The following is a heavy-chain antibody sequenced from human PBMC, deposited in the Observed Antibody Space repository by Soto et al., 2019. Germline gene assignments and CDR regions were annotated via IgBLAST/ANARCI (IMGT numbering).Heavy chain of an antibody. Sequence: QVQLVESGGGVVQPGRSLRLSCAVSGFTFSSYGMHWVRQAPGKGLEWVAVIWYDGSNKYYADSVNGRFTIARDNSKNTVYLQMNSLRAEDSALYYCARVMGATVTSAFDIWGQGTMVTVSS. D-gene: IGHD1-26*01. J-gene: IGHJ3*02. V-gene: IGHV3-33*01. CDR1: GFTFSSYG. CDR2: IWYDGSNK. CDR3: ARVMGATVTSAFDI.